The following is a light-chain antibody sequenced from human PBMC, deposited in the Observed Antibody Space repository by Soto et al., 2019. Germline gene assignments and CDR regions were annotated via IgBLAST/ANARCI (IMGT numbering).Light chain of an antibody. CDR3: KEANNVPGT. Sequence: DIQMTQSPSSVSASVGDRVTITCRASQGISNWLAWYQQKPGKAHKLLIYAAYSLQSGVQSRFSGSGSGTDFTLTIRSLQPEDFATYYCKEANNVPGTVGQGTRLEIK. CDR1: QGISNW. CDR2: AAY. V-gene: IGKV1-12*01. J-gene: IGKJ5*01.